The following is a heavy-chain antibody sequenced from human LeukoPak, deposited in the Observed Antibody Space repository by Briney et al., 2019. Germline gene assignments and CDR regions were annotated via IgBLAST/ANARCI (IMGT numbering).Heavy chain of an antibody. J-gene: IGHJ6*03. CDR1: GGTFSSYA. V-gene: IGHV1-69*06. CDR2: IIPIFGTP. Sequence: ASVKVSCKTSGGTFSSYAIGWVRQAPGQGLEWMGGIIPIFGTPNYAQKFQGRVTITADKSTTTAYMELRSLRSEDTAVYYCARGIHPRYYYYYMDVWGKGTTVTISS. CDR3: ARGIHPRYYYYYMDV.